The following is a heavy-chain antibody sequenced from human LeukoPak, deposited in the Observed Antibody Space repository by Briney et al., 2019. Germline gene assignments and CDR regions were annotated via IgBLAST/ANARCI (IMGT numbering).Heavy chain of an antibody. D-gene: IGHD2-8*01. V-gene: IGHV5-51*01. Sequence: GESLKISCKGSGYTFGSNWIACLRQMPGKGLELMGMIFPADSDTKYSPSFQGQVTISVDKSISTAYLQWSSLKASDTAMYYCARSPLYQSFDYWGQRNLVTVSS. CDR2: IFPADSDT. CDR1: GYTFGSNW. J-gene: IGHJ4*02. CDR3: ARSPLYQSFDY.